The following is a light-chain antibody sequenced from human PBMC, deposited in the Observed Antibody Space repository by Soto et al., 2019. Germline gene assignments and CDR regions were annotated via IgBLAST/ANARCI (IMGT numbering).Light chain of an antibody. CDR2: AAS. Sequence: DIQITHSPCSLSASVGDRGSITCLASQIISRSLNWYQQRPGPAPKLLIYAASSMHSGVPSRFSGSGSGTDFTLTISSLQPEDFAAYYCQQSSNTPQTCGQGTKGAIK. J-gene: IGKJ1*01. CDR3: QQSSNTPQT. V-gene: IGKV1-39*01. CDR1: QIISRS.